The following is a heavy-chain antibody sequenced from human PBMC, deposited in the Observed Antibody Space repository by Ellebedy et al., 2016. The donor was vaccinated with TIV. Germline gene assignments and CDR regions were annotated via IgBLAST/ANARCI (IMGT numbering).Heavy chain of an antibody. CDR3: ARGGGYHNMDP. CDR1: GFTLSTYW. D-gene: IGHD3-10*01. J-gene: IGHJ6*02. V-gene: IGHV3-7*03. CDR2: IKQDGNEK. Sequence: GESLKISCEASGFTLSTYWMSWVRQAPGKGLEWVANIKQDGNEKYYVDSVKGRFTISRDNAKNSLYLQMNSLRAEDTAVYYCARGGGYHNMDPWGQGTTVTVSS.